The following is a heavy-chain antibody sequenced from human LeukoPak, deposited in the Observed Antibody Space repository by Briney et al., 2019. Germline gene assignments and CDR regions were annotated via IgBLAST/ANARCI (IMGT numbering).Heavy chain of an antibody. Sequence: ASVKVSCKASGYTFTGYCMHWVRQAPGQGLEWMGWINPNSGGTNYAQKFQGRVTMTRDTSISTAYMELSRLRSDDTAVYYCARDLDSSSWYWFDPWGQGTLVTVSS. V-gene: IGHV1-2*02. CDR3: ARDLDSSSWYWFDP. CDR1: GYTFTGYC. J-gene: IGHJ5*02. D-gene: IGHD6-13*01. CDR2: INPNSGGT.